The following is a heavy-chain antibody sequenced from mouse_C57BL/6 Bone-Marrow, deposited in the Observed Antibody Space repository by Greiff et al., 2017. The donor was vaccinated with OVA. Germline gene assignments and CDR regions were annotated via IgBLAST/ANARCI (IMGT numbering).Heavy chain of an antibody. V-gene: IGHV10-1*01. CDR3: VRRSLYYGSSHWYFDV. Sequence: EVQLVESGGGLVQPKGSLKLSCAASGFSFNTYAMNWVRQAPGKGLEWVARIRSKSNNYATYYADSVKDRFTISRDDSESMLYLQMNNLKTEDTAMYYCVRRSLYYGSSHWYFDVWGTGTTGTVAS. J-gene: IGHJ1*03. CDR1: GFSFNTYA. CDR2: IRSKSNNYAT. D-gene: IGHD1-1*01.